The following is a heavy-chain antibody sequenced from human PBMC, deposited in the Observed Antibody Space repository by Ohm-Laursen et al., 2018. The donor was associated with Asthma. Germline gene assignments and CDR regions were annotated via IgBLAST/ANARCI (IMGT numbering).Heavy chain of an antibody. V-gene: IGHV1-8*01. J-gene: IGHJ6*02. CDR1: GYTFTSYD. CDR3: ARGSYNSYYYGVDV. Sequence: ASVKVSCKASGYTFTSYDINWVRQATGQGLEWMGWMNPSSGDTGYAQKFQGRVTMTRDTSISTAYMELSSLRSEDTAVYYCARGSYNSYYYGVDVWGQGTLVTVSS. CDR2: MNPSSGDT. D-gene: IGHD3-10*01.